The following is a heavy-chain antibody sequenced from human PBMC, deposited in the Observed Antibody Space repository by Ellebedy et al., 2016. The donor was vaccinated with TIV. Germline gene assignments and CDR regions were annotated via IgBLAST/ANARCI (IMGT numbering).Heavy chain of an antibody. CDR1: GITFSRYA. CDR3: AILERHFEQDLGSRGYYYYYIDV. V-gene: IGHV3-23*01. Sequence: GESLKISCAVSGITFSRYAMSWVRQAPGKGLECVSPISTSGGSTNYADSVEGRFTISRDNSKDTLYLQMNSLRAEDTAVYYCAILERHFEQDLGSRGYYYYYIDVWGKGTTVTVSS. D-gene: IGHD3-3*02. CDR2: ISTSGGST. J-gene: IGHJ6*03.